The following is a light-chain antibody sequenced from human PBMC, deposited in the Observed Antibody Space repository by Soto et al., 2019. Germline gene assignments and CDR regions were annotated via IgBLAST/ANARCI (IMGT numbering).Light chain of an antibody. J-gene: IGLJ1*01. CDR2: EVS. V-gene: IGLV2-14*01. CDR3: SSYTSSSTYV. CDR1: SSDVGGYDY. Sequence: QSVLTQPASVSGSPGQSITISCTGTSSDVGGYDYVSWYQLHPGKVPKLMIYEVSYRPSGVSNRFSGSKSGSTATLTISGLQAEDEADYYCSSYTSSSTYVFGTGTKVTVL.